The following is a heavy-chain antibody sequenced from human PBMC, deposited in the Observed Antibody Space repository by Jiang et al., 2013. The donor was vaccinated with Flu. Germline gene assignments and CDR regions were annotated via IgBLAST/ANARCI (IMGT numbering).Heavy chain of an antibody. CDR2: IYHSGST. D-gene: IGHD6-6*01. V-gene: IGHV4-30-2*01. CDR1: GGSISSGGYS. J-gene: IGHJ6*02. Sequence: GPGLVKPSQTLSLTCAVSGGSISSGGYSWSWIRQPPGKGLEWIGYIYHSGSTYYNPSLKSRVTISVDRSKNQFSLKLSSVTAADTAVYYCARGPTRREYSSSTTYYYGMDVWGQGTTVTV. CDR3: ARGPTRREYSSSTTYYYGMDV.